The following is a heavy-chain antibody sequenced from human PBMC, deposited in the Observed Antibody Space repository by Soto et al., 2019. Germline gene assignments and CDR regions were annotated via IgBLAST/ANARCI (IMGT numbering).Heavy chain of an antibody. V-gene: IGHV3-13*01. Sequence: VQLVESGGGLVQPGGSLRLSCAASGFTFSSYDMHWVRQATGKGLEWVSAIGTAGDTYYPGSVKGRFTISRENAKNSLYLQMNSLRAGDTAVYYCARCWPRGAFDIWGQGTMVTVSS. J-gene: IGHJ3*02. D-gene: IGHD6-13*01. CDR3: ARCWPRGAFDI. CDR1: GFTFSSYD. CDR2: IGTAGDT.